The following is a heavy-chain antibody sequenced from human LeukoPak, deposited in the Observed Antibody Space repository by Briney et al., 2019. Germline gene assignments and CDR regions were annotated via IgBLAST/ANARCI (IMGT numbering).Heavy chain of an antibody. Sequence: GGSLRLSCAASGFIFSSYGMHWVRQAPGKGLEWVAVISYDGSNEYYADSVKDRFTISRDNSKNTVYLQMNGLRAEDTAVYYCTTGPIVGPHGSKRGQTDYWGQGTLVTVSS. CDR3: TTGPIVGPHGSKRGQTDY. CDR2: ISYDGSNE. D-gene: IGHD1-26*01. V-gene: IGHV3-30*03. CDR1: GFIFSSYG. J-gene: IGHJ4*02.